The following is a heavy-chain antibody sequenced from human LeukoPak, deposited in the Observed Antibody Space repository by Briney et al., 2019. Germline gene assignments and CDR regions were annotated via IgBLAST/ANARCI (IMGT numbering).Heavy chain of an antibody. D-gene: IGHD5-12*01. Sequence: GGSLRLSCTASGFSISRYTMSWVRQAPGKGLEWVSSISGSDGDTFHADSVKGRLTISRDNSKNTLYLQMNSLRAEDTAVYYCAKDEVDFGDPWGQGTLVTVSS. CDR1: GFSISRYT. CDR2: ISGSDGDT. J-gene: IGHJ5*02. V-gene: IGHV3-23*01. CDR3: AKDEVDFGDP.